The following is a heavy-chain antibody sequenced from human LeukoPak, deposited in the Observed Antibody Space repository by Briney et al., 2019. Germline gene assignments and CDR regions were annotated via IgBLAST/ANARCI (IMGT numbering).Heavy chain of an antibody. CDR2: IYSGGST. D-gene: IGHD6-19*01. CDR3: AKGLPPGAVSAVFDY. V-gene: IGHV3-66*01. CDR1: GFTVSSNY. Sequence: PGGSLRLSCAASGFTVSSNYMSWVRQAPGKGLEWVSVIYSGGSTYYADSVKGRFTISRDNSKNTLYLQMNSLRAEDTAVFYCAKGLPPGAVSAVFDYWGRGTLVTVSS. J-gene: IGHJ4*02.